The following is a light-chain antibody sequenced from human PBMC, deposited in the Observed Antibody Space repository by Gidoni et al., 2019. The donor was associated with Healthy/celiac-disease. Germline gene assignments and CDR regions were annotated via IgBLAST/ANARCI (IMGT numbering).Light chain of an antibody. Sequence: DIVLTPPPGTLPLSPGVRATLSCRASQSVISSYLAWYQQKPGQAPRLLIYGASSMATGVPDRFSDSGSGTDFTLTISRLEPEDFAVYYCQQYGSSPYTFGQGTKLEIK. CDR3: QQYGSSPYT. V-gene: IGKV3-20*01. CDR2: GAS. J-gene: IGKJ2*01. CDR1: QSVISSY.